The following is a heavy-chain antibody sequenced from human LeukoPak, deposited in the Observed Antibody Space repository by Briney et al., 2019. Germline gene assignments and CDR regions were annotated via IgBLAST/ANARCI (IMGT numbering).Heavy chain of an antibody. CDR3: ARDYENFGVATPATMDV. J-gene: IGHJ6*04. D-gene: IGHD3-3*01. CDR1: GFTFSSYW. V-gene: IGHV3-74*01. Sequence: GGSLRLSCAAPGFTFSSYWMHWVRQPPGKGLVWVSRINNDGSSTAYADSVKGRFTISRDNAKNMMYLQMNSLRGEDTAVYYCARDYENFGVATPATMDVWGKGTTVTVSS. CDR2: INNDGSST.